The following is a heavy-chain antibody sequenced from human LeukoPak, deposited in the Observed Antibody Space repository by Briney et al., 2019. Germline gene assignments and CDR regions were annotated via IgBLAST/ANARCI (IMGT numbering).Heavy chain of an antibody. Sequence: QPGRSLRLSCAASGFSLINYGMHWVRQAPGKGLEWVAVIWYDENSKFYADSVKGRFTISRDNSKNTLYLQMNSLRVEDTAVYYCAKGTYDVWSGYRSYYMDVWGKGTTVTVSS. CDR2: IWYDENSK. D-gene: IGHD3-3*01. J-gene: IGHJ6*03. CDR1: GFSLINYG. CDR3: AKGTYDVWSGYRSYYMDV. V-gene: IGHV3-33*06.